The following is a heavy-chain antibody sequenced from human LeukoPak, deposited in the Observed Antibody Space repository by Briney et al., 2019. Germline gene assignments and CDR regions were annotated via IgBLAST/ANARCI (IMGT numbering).Heavy chain of an antibody. CDR1: GFTLSSYS. V-gene: IGHV3-48*02. J-gene: IGHJ4*02. Sequence: AGGSLRLSCAAPGFTLSSYSMNWGRPAPGKGLEWLSYISSSSSTIYYADSVKGRFTISRDNAENSLYLQMSSLRDEDTAVYYCARNYYDSSGSLWYWGQGTLVTVSS. D-gene: IGHD3-22*01. CDR2: ISSSSSTI. CDR3: ARNYYDSSGSLWY.